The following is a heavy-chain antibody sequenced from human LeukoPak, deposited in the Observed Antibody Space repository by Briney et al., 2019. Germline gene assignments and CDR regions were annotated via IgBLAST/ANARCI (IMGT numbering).Heavy chain of an antibody. J-gene: IGHJ6*02. CDR1: GDSVSSNSAA. D-gene: IGHD2-2*02. CDR2: TYYRSKWYS. Sequence: SQTLSLTCAISGDSVSSNSAAWNWFRQSPSRGLEWLGRTYYRSKWYSDYAVSVKSRITINPDISQNQFSLQLNSVTPEDTAVYYCARDYLVGVVVPAAIPPPYYYYYYGMDVWGQGTTVTVSS. CDR3: ARDYLVGVVVPAAIPPPYYYYYYGMDV. V-gene: IGHV6-1*01.